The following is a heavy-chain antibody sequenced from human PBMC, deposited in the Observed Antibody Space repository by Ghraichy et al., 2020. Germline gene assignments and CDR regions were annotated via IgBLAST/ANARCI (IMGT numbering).Heavy chain of an antibody. J-gene: IGHJ4*02. CDR2: IYYSGST. V-gene: IGHV4-39*01. CDR3: ARHQGPYYEAEY. Sequence: SETLSLTCTVSGGSISSSSYYWGWIRQPPGKGLEWIGSIYYSGSTYYNPSLKSRVTISVDTSKNQFSLKLSSVTAADTAVYYCARHQGPYYEAEYWGQGTLVTVSS. CDR1: GGSISSSSYY. D-gene: IGHD3-3*01.